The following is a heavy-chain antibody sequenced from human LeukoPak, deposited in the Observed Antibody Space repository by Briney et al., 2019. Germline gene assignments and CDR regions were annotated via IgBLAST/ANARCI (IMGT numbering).Heavy chain of an antibody. D-gene: IGHD6-19*01. Sequence: GGSLRLSCAASGFTFNSYSMNWVRQAPGKGLEWVSSISSSSSYIYYADSVKGRFTISRDNAKNSLYLQMNSLRAEDTAVYYCARDPSEMRSGWYADYWGQGTLVTVSS. J-gene: IGHJ4*02. CDR2: ISSSSSYI. CDR3: ARDPSEMRSGWYADY. CDR1: GFTFNSYS. V-gene: IGHV3-21*01.